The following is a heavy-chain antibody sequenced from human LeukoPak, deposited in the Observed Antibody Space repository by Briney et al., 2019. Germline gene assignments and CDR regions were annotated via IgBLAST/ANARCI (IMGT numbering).Heavy chain of an antibody. V-gene: IGHV3-30*01. CDR2: ISYDGSNK. CDR1: GFTFSSYA. J-gene: IGHJ5*02. CDR3: ARDLNWFDP. Sequence: GGSLRLSCAASGFTFSSYAMHWVRQAPGKGLEWVAVISYDGSNKYYADSVKGRFTISRDNSRNTLYLQMNSLRAEDTAVYYCARDLNWFDPWGQGTLVTVSS.